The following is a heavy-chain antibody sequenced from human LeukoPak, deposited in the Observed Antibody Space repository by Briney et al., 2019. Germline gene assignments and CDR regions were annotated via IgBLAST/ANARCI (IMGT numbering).Heavy chain of an antibody. CDR3: ARSRENYYYDSSGYFDY. CDR2: ISSSSSYI. J-gene: IGHJ4*02. V-gene: IGHV3-21*01. D-gene: IGHD3-22*01. Sequence: GGSLRLSCAASGFTFSSYSMNWVRQAPGKGLEWVSSISSSSSYIYYADSVKVRFTISRDNAKNSLYLQMNSLRAEDTAVYYCARSRENYYYDSSGYFDYWGQGTLVTVSS. CDR1: GFTFSSYS.